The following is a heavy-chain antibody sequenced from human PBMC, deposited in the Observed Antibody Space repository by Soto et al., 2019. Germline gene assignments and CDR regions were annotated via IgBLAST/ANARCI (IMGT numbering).Heavy chain of an antibody. V-gene: IGHV1-46*03. CDR2: LRLGGQAT. CDR3: TRGPFSGYDSYFDY. D-gene: IGHD5-12*01. CDR1: GYTFSHYH. J-gene: IGHJ4*02. Sequence: QVQLVQSGAEVKKPGASVRISCQASGYTFSHYHINWVRQAPGHGLEWTGILRLGGQATTDSQKFQGRVTMTSDTSTATVYMELSSLRSDDTAVYYCTRGPFSGYDSYFDYWGQGTLITVSS.